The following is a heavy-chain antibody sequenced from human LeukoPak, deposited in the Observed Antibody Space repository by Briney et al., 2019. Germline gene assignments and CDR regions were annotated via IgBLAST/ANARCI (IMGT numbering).Heavy chain of an antibody. CDR2: ISSGQNYI. J-gene: IGHJ4*02. CDR3: ARVGYSYGQFDY. Sequence: PGGSLRLSCAASGFTFSSYSMNWVRQAPGKGLEWVSSISSGQNYIYYADLVKGRFAISRDNAKNSLFLQMNTLRAEDTAVYYCARVGYSYGQFDYWGQGTLVTVSS. CDR1: GFTFSSYS. D-gene: IGHD5-18*01. V-gene: IGHV3-21*01.